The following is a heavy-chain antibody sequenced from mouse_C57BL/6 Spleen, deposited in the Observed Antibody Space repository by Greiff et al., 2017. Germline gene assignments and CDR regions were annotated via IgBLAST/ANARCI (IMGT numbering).Heavy chain of an antibody. CDR2: FYPGSGSI. Sequence: QVQLQQSGAELVKPGASVKLSCKASGYTFTEYTIHWVKQRSGQGLEWIWWFYPGSGSIKYNEKFKDKATLTADKSSGTVYMKLSRLTSEDTAVYFCARHEETPRSRCFDYWGQGTTRTVSA. CDR3: ARHEETPRSRCFDY. CDR1: GYTFTEYT. V-gene: IGHV1-62-2*01. J-gene: IGHJ2*01. D-gene: IGHD1-1*01.